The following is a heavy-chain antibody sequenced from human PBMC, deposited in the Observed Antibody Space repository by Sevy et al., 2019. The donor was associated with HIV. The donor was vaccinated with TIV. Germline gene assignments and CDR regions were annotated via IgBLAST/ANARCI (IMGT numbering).Heavy chain of an antibody. Sequence: GGSLRLSCAASGFTFNIYSMSWVRQTPGKGLEWVATLSFGCGKINHADSVKGRFTMSRDDSKNAVYLQMNNLRVEDTAIYYCAREGCNNPHDYWGQGTLVTVSS. CDR3: AREGCNNPHDY. CDR1: GFTFNIYS. J-gene: IGHJ4*02. CDR2: LSFGCGKI. V-gene: IGHV3-23*01. D-gene: IGHD2-8*01.